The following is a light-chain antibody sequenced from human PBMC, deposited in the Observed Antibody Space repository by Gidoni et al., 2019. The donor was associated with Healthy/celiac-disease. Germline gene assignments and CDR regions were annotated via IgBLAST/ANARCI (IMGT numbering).Light chain of an antibody. CDR2: DAS. Sequence: EIVLTQSPATLSLYPGDRATLTCGASQRVSSSYLALYQQKPGLAPRLLIYDASSRATGIPDRFSGSGSGTDFTLTISRLEPEDFAVYYCQQYGSSPRTFGQGTKLEIK. J-gene: IGKJ2*02. CDR3: QQYGSSPRT. V-gene: IGKV3D-20*01. CDR1: QRVSSSY.